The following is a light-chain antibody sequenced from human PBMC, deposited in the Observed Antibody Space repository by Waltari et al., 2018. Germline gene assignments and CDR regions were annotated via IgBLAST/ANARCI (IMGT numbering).Light chain of an antibody. CDR3: CSYAGSGTLDVV. J-gene: IGLJ2*01. V-gene: IGLV2-23*02. CDR1: SSDFGGYNL. Sequence: QSALTQPASVSGSPGQSITISCTGASSDFGGYNLVSWYQQQPGKAPKVMIYEVTKRPSGVSERLSGSRSGNTASLTIAWLQPEDEADYYCCSYAGSGTLDVVFGGGTKLTVL. CDR2: EVT.